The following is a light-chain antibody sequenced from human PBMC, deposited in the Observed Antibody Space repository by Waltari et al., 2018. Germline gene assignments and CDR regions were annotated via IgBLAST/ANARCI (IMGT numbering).Light chain of an antibody. V-gene: IGKV4-1*01. J-gene: IGKJ2*01. CDR1: QRVFDTSYNKHY. CDR2: WAS. CDR3: QQYYTPPPYI. Sequence: DIVMTQSPHSLTVSLGERATINCTSSQRVFDTSYNKHYITWYQQKPGQPPKVLIPWASVRESGVPDRFSGSGSGTDFTLTISSLQAEDVAVYYCQQYYTPPPYIFGQGTKLEIK.